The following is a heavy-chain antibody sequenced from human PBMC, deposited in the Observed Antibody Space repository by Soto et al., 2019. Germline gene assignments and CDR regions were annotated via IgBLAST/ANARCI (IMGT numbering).Heavy chain of an antibody. D-gene: IGHD4-17*01. CDR3: ARDHGRTTVTTDFDY. CDR2: INPSGGST. Sequence: GASLKVACKASGYTFTSYYVHWVRQAPGQGLEWMGIINPSGGSTSYAQKFQGRVTMTRDTSTSTVYMELSSLRSEDTAVYYCARDHGRTTVTTDFDYWGQGTLVTVSS. V-gene: IGHV1-46*01. CDR1: GYTFTSYY. J-gene: IGHJ4*02.